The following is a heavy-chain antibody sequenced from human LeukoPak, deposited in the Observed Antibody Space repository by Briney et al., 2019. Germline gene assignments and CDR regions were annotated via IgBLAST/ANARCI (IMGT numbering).Heavy chain of an antibody. J-gene: IGHJ4*02. CDR1: GGSISSYY. CDR2: IYYSGST. CDR3: ARSRGQGGWLQIDY. Sequence: SETLSLTCTVSGGSISSYYWSWIRQPPGKGLEWIGYIYYSGSTNYNPSLKSRVTISVDTSKNQLSLKLSSVTAADTAVYYCARSRGQGGWLQIDYWGQGTLVTVSS. V-gene: IGHV4-59*08. D-gene: IGHD5-24*01.